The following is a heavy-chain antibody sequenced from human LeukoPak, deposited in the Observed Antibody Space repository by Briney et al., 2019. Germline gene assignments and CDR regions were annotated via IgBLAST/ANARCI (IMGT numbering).Heavy chain of an antibody. D-gene: IGHD3-10*01. CDR2: ISGNSRFR. Sequence: GGSLRLSCAASGFTFSDYYINWIRQAPGKGLEWLSYISGNSRFREYADSVKGRFTISRDNARNLLFLQMDSLRAEDTAVYYCAKEMTGVDYWGQGTLVTVSS. CDR1: GFTFSDYY. J-gene: IGHJ4*02. CDR3: AKEMTGVDY. V-gene: IGHV3-11*03.